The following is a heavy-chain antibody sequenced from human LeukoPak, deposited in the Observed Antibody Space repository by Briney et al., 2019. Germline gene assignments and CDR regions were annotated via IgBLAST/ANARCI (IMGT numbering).Heavy chain of an antibody. V-gene: IGHV3-64*02. D-gene: IGHD5-18*01. CDR2: IGGNGDTS. CDR1: GFTFSNYA. J-gene: IGHJ4*02. CDR3: ATRHEYSYPY. Sequence: GGSLRLSCAASGFTFSNYAMHWVRQAPGKGLEYVSAIGGNGDTSYYADSVKGRFTISRDNSKNTVYLQMGSLRTEDMAVYYCATRHEYSYPYWGQGTPVIVSS.